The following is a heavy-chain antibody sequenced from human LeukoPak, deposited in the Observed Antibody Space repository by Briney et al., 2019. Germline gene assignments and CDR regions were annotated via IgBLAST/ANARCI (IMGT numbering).Heavy chain of an antibody. V-gene: IGHV4-34*01. Sequence: SETLSLTCAVYGGSFSGYYWSWIRQPPGKGPEWIGEINHSGSTNYNPSLKSRVTISVDTSKNQFSLKLSSVTAADTAVYYCARHGGYSSPYLHWGQGTLVTVSS. D-gene: IGHD6-13*01. CDR3: ARHGGYSSPYLH. J-gene: IGHJ1*01. CDR2: INHSGST. CDR1: GGSFSGYY.